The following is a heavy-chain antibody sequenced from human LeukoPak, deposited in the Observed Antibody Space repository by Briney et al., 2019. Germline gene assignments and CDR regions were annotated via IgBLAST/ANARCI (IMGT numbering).Heavy chain of an antibody. J-gene: IGHJ4*02. V-gene: IGHV3-48*01. D-gene: IGHD1-26*01. CDR3: ARVAAMGDFDC. Sequence: GGSLRLSCAACGFSFSSYSMDWVRQAPGKGLEWVSYISTSSSTIYYADSVKGRFTISRDNAKNSLYLQMNSLRVEDTADYFCARVAAMGDFDCWGQGTLVTVSS. CDR2: ISTSSSTI. CDR1: GFSFSSYS.